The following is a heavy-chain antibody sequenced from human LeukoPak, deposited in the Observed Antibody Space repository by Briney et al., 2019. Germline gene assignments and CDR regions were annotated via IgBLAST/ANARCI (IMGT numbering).Heavy chain of an antibody. CDR3: ARDFQEDSSGYYFDY. CDR1: GFTFSSYS. V-gene: IGHV3-21*01. D-gene: IGHD3-22*01. Sequence: GGSLRLSCAASGFTFSSYSMNWVRQAPGKRLEWVSSISSSSSYIYYADSVKGRFTISRDNAKNSLYLQMNSLRAEDTAVYYCARDFQEDSSGYYFDYWGQGTLVTVSS. J-gene: IGHJ4*02. CDR2: ISSSSSYI.